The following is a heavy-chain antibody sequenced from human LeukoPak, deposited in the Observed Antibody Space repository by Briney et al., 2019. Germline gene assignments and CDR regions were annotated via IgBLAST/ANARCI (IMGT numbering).Heavy chain of an antibody. CDR3: AREELVLRFLEWLLLGLDY. V-gene: IGHV1-2*02. CDR2: INPNSGGT. CDR1: GYTFTGYY. Sequence: ASVRVSCKASGYTFTGYYMHWVRQAPGQGLEWMGWINPNSGGTNYAQKLQGRVTMTRDTSISTAYMELSRLRSDDTAVYYCAREELVLRFLEWLLLGLDYWGQGTLVTVSS. J-gene: IGHJ4*02. D-gene: IGHD3-3*01.